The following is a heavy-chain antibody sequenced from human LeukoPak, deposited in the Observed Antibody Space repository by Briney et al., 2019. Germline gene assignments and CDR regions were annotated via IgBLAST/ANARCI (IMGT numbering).Heavy chain of an antibody. CDR3: TTDFSVVVAATLLRLGSVDY. J-gene: IGHJ4*02. Sequence: PGGSLRLSCAASGFTFSNAWMSWVRQAPGKGLEWVGRIKSKTDGGTTDYAAPVKGRFTISRDDSKNTLYLQMNSLKTEDTAVYYCTTDFSVVVAATLLRLGSVDYWGQGTLVTVSS. V-gene: IGHV3-15*01. CDR1: GFTFSNAW. D-gene: IGHD2-15*01. CDR2: IKSKTDGGTT.